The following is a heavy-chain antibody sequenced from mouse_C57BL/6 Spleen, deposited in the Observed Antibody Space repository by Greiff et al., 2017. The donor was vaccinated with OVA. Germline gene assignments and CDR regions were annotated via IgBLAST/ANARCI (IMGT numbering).Heavy chain of an antibody. CDR2: IYPGSGST. CDR3: ARGGGYDEVYWYFDV. Sequence: QVQLQQPGAELVKPGASVKMSCKASGYTFTSYWITWVKQRPGQGLGWIGDIYPGSGSTNYNEKFKSKATLTVDTSSSTAYMQLSSLTSEDSAVYYCARGGGYDEVYWYFDVWGTGTTVTVSS. V-gene: IGHV1-55*01. D-gene: IGHD2-2*01. CDR1: GYTFTSYW. J-gene: IGHJ1*03.